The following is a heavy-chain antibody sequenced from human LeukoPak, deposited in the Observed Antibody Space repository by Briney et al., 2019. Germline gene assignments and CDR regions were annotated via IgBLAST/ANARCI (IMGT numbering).Heavy chain of an antibody. D-gene: IGHD2-21*01. CDR3: VKDRSTVVNNWFDP. J-gene: IGHJ5*02. Sequence: PGGSLRLACAASGLTFSSYAMSWVRQAPGKGREWVSAISGSGATTYYADSVKGRFTISRDNPKNTLYLQLNSLRAEDTAVYYCVKDRSTVVNNWFDPWGQGTLVTVSS. CDR2: ISGSGATT. V-gene: IGHV3-23*01. CDR1: GLTFSSYA.